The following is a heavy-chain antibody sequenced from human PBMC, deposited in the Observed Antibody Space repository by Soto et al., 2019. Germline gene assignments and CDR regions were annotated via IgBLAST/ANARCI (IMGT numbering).Heavy chain of an antibody. J-gene: IGHJ6*02. V-gene: IGHV4-39*01. CDR1: GGSISSSSYY. CDR2: IYYSGST. CDR3: ARQEGSSWSHLLSYYYYGMDV. Sequence: QLQLQESGPGLVKPSETLSLTCTVSGGSISSSSYYWGWIRQPPGKGLEWIGSIYYSGSTYYNPSLKSRVTISVDTSKNQFSLKLSSVTAADTAVYYCARQEGSSWSHLLSYYYYGMDVWGQGTTVTVSS. D-gene: IGHD6-13*01.